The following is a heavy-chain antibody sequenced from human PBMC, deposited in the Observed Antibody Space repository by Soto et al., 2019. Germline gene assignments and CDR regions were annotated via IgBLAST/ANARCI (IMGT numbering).Heavy chain of an antibody. CDR3: ARSVEMATILVYSHGMDV. CDR2: IIPIFGTA. D-gene: IGHD5-12*01. V-gene: IGHV1-69*13. Sequence: ASVKVSCKASGGTFSSYAISWLRQAPGQGLEWMGGIIPIFGTANYAQKFQGRVTITADESTSTAYMELSSLRSEDTAVYYCARSVEMATILVYSHGMDVWGQGTTVTVSS. J-gene: IGHJ6*02. CDR1: GGTFSSYA.